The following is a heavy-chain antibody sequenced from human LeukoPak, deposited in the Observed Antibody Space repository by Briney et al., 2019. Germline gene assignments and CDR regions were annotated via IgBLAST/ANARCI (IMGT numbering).Heavy chain of an antibody. J-gene: IGHJ4*02. V-gene: IGHV1-2*02. Sequence: ASVKVSCKASGYTFTGYYLHWVRQAPGQGLEWMGWINPNSGDTHFAQKFQGRVTMTRDTSVSTVYMELSTLRSDDTAVYFCAKDHRTIAAGGALYFDFWGQGTLVTVSS. CDR2: INPNSGDT. CDR3: AKDHRTIAAGGALYFDF. CDR1: GYTFTGYY. D-gene: IGHD6-25*01.